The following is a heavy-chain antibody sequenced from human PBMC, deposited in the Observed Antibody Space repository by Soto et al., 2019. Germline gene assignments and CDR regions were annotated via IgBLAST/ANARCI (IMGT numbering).Heavy chain of an antibody. V-gene: IGHV3-33*01. Sequence: QVQLVESGGGVVQPGRSLRLSCAASGFTFSSYGMHWVRQAPGKGLEWVAVIWYDGSNKYYADSVKGRFTISRDNSKNTLYLQMNSLRAEDTAVYYCATTQFGELVFDPWGQGTLVTVSS. CDR3: ATTQFGELVFDP. J-gene: IGHJ5*02. D-gene: IGHD3-10*01. CDR1: GFTFSSYG. CDR2: IWYDGSNK.